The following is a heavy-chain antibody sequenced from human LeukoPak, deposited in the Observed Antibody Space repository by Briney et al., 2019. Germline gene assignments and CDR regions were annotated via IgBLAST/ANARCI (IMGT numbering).Heavy chain of an antibody. CDR1: GFTFSSYA. D-gene: IGHD6-13*01. Sequence: GGSLRLSCAASGFTFSSYAMSWVRQAPGKGLEWVSAISGSGGSTYYADSVKGRFTISRDNSKNTLYLQMNSLRAEDTAVYYCAKSITPGIAAADSGYWGQGTLVTVSS. J-gene: IGHJ4*02. V-gene: IGHV3-23*01. CDR3: AKSITPGIAAADSGY. CDR2: ISGSGGST.